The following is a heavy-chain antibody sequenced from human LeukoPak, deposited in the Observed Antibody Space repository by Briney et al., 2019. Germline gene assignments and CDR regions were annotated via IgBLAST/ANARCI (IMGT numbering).Heavy chain of an antibody. Sequence: GGSLRLSCTASGFTFSGYEMNWVRQAPGKGLEWVSYIDGSSTTIYYADSVKGRFTISRDNAKNSLYLQMNSLRDEDTAVYYCARKFASWGQGTLVTVSS. CDR2: IDGSSTTI. CDR3: ARKFAS. V-gene: IGHV3-48*02. J-gene: IGHJ4*02. CDR1: GFTFSGYE.